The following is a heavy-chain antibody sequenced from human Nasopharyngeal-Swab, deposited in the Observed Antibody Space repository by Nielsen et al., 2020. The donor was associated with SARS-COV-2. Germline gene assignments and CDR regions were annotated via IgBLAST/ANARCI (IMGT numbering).Heavy chain of an antibody. J-gene: IGHJ4*02. D-gene: IGHD6-25*01. CDR1: GFSLSSSGVA. CDR2: IFWDDDK. V-gene: IGHV2-5*02. CDR3: VRSSGWRLDS. Sequence: SGPTLVKPTQTLTLTCTFSGFSLSSSGVAVGWIRQPPGKALEWLALIFWDDDKRYSPSLKSRLTITKDTSKNQVVLTMTNMDPSDTATYYCVRSSGWRLDSWGQGSLVTVSS.